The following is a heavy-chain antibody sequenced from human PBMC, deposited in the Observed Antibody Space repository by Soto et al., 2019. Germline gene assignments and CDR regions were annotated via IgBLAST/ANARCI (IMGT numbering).Heavy chain of an antibody. CDR3: ARDYCSGGNCLDF. CDR2: INPNSGGT. CDR1: GYTFTGYY. J-gene: IGHJ4*02. V-gene: IGHV1-2*04. D-gene: IGHD2-15*01. Sequence: ASVKVSCKASGYTFTGYYMHWVRQAPGQGLEWMGWINPNSGGTNYAQKFQGWVTMTRDTSISTAYMELSRLRSDDTAVYYCARDYCSGGNCLDFWGQGTLVTVSS.